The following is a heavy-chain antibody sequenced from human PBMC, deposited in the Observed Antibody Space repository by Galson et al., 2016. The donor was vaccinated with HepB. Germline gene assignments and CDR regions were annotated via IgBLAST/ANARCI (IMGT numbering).Heavy chain of an antibody. J-gene: IGHJ4*02. V-gene: IGHV2-26*01. CDR3: SRIPLSFSMVREVPDYHFDY. D-gene: IGHD3-10*01. CDR2: IFLTDDK. Sequence: PALVKPTQTLTLTCSFSDFSLTTRGVGVVWIRQPPGKALEWLAPIFLTDDKSSRSSLKSRISISMDTSKSQVVLIMTDMDPVDTATYFCSRIPLSFSMVREVPDYHFDYWGQGILVTVS. CDR1: DFSLTTRGVG.